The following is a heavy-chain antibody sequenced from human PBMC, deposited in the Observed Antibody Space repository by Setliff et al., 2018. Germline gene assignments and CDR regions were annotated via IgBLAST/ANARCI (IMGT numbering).Heavy chain of an antibody. V-gene: IGHV4-34*01. D-gene: IGHD2-8*02. CDR3: ARQIRPGIALTGGLDY. CDR1: GGSFRGFY. Sequence: SEILSLTCAVYGGSFRGFYWTWIRQPPGKGLEWIGEINHSGSSVYNPSLESRVSISVDTSKNQISLNLNSVTVADTAVYYCARQIRPGIALTGGLDYWGQGALVTVSS. J-gene: IGHJ4*02. CDR2: INHSGSS.